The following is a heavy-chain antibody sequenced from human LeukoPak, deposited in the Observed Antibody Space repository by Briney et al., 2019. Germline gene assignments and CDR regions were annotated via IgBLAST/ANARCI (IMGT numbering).Heavy chain of an antibody. CDR1: GFTFNSYA. J-gene: IGHJ5*02. V-gene: IGHV3-23*01. CDR2: ISGSGATT. D-gene: IGHD4-17*01. CDR3: AKEPGYYLNWFDP. Sequence: AGGSLRLSCAASGFTFNSYAMSWVRQAPGKGLEWVSSISGSGATTYYADSVKGRFTISRDNSKNTLYLQMNSLTAEDTAVYYCAKEPGYYLNWFDPWGQGTLVTVSS.